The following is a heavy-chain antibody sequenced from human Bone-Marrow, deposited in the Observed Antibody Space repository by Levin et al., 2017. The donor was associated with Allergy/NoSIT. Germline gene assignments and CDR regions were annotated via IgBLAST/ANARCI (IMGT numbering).Heavy chain of an antibody. CDR1: GGSIRSGGYY. D-gene: IGHD5-18*01. J-gene: IGHJ4*02. CDR2: IYDSGST. CDR3: ARIPDTTSEFDY. Sequence: PSETLSLTCTVSGGSIRSGGYYWSWIRQHPGKGLEWIGYIYDSGSTSYNPSLESRVAISVYTSKNQFYLKLTSLTAANTAVYYCARIPDTTSEFDYWGQGALVTVSS. V-gene: IGHV4-31*03.